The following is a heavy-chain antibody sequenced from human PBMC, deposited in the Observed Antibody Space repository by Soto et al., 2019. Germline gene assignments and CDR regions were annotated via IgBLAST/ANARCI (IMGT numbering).Heavy chain of an antibody. V-gene: IGHV1-24*01. J-gene: IGHJ6*02. CDR1: GYTLTELA. CDR2: FDPEDGET. CDR3: ATDLVAGTTSPYYYYGMDV. D-gene: IGHD1-7*01. Sequence: ASVKVSCKVSGYTLTELAMHWVRQAPGKGLEWMGGFDPEDGETIYAQKFQGRVTMTEDTSTDTAYMELSSLRSEDTAVYYCATDLVAGTTSPYYYYGMDVWGQGTTVTVSS.